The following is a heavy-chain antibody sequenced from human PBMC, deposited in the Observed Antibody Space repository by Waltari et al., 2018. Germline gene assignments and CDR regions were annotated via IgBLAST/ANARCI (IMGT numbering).Heavy chain of an antibody. CDR3: ATTAPRSVVIDY. CDR1: GYSISSGYY. CDR2: VYPSGST. J-gene: IGHJ4*02. D-gene: IGHD2-2*01. V-gene: IGHV4-38-2*01. Sequence: QVQLQESGPGLVKPSETLSLTCAVSGYSISSGYYWGWIRQPPGKGLEWIGSVYPSGSTSYHPSLKSRVTISVDTSKNQFSLKLSSVTAADTAGYYWATTAPRSVVIDYWGQGTLVTVSS.